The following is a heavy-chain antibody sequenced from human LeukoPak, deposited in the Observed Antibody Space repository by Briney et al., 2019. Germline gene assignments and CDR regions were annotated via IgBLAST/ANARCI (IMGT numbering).Heavy chain of an antibody. J-gene: IGHJ4*02. CDR1: GFTFDDYA. CDR2: ISWDGGST. CDR3: AKDSSLKTPEIYDILIGLDY. D-gene: IGHD3-9*01. V-gene: IGHV3-43D*03. Sequence: SGGSLRLSCAASGFTFDDYAMHRVRQAPGKGLEWVSLISWDGGSTYYADSVKGRFTISRDNSKNSLYLQMNSLRAEDTALYYCAKDSSLKTPEIYDILIGLDYWGQGTLVTVSS.